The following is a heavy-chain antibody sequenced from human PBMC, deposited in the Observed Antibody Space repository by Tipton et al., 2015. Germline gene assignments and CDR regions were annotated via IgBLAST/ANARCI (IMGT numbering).Heavy chain of an antibody. CDR3: ACQDYDSLTRDYQTVDY. CDR2: VDHSGDS. J-gene: IGHJ4*02. Sequence: TLSLTCAVSGYSISRGYSWAWIRQPPGKGLEWIGSVDHSGDSYSNPSLKSRVTMSRDTSKNQFSLKVNSVTAADTAVYYCACQDYDSLTRDYQTVDYWGQGTLVTVSS. V-gene: IGHV4-38-2*01. D-gene: IGHD3-9*01. CDR1: GYSISRGYS.